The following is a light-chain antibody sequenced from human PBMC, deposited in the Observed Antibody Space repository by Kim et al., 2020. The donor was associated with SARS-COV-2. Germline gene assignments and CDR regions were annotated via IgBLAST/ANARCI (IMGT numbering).Light chain of an antibody. V-gene: IGLV7-46*01. J-gene: IGLJ3*02. CDR2: DTR. CDR3: LLTYGDARPWV. Sequence: GTVTLTRDYNGGPVTNYHHPYWVQQKPGPAPLTLIYDTRKTHSWTPSRFSGSLIGGKAALTLSCAQPDDEADYYFLLTYGDARPWVFGGGTQLTVL. CDR1: GGPVTNYHH.